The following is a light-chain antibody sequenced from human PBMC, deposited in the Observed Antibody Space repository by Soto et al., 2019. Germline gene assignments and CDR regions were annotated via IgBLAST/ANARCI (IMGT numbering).Light chain of an antibody. V-gene: IGKV4-1*01. CDR3: QQYYTTIPT. Sequence: DIVMTQSPDSLAVSLGERATINCKSSQSVLYSSNNKNYLAWYQQKPGQPPKLLIYWASTRESGVPDRFSGSGSGTDFTLTISSLQAEDVAFYYCQQYYTTIPTFGPGTKVDIK. CDR2: WAS. J-gene: IGKJ3*01. CDR1: QSVLYSSNNKNY.